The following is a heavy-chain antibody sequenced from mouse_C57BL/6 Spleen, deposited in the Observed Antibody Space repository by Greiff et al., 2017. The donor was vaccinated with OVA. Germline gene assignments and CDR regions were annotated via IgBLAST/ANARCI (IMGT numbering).Heavy chain of an antibody. CDR2: ISNGGGST. D-gene: IGHD2-12*01. CDR1: GFTFSDYY. CDR3: ARGDDDAMDY. J-gene: IGHJ4*01. V-gene: IGHV5-12*01. Sequence: EVQVVESGGGLVQPGGSLKLSCAASGFTFSDYYMYWVRQTPEKRLEWVAYISNGGGSTYYPDTVKGRFTISRDNAKNTLYLQMSRLKSEDTAMYYCARGDDDAMDYWGQGTSVTVSS.